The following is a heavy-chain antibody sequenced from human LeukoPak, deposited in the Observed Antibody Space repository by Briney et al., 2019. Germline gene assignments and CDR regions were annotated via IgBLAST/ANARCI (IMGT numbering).Heavy chain of an antibody. J-gene: IGHJ6*03. CDR3: ARHSEYDSGSYTKLGYMDV. CDR2: ISAYNGNT. D-gene: IGHD3-10*01. Sequence: ASVKVSCKASGYTFTSYGSSWVRRAPGQGLEWMGWISAYNGNTNYAQKLQGRVTMTTDTSTSTAYMELRSLRSDDTAVYYCARHSEYDSGSYTKLGYMDVWGKGTTVTVSS. CDR1: GYTFTSYG. V-gene: IGHV1-18*01.